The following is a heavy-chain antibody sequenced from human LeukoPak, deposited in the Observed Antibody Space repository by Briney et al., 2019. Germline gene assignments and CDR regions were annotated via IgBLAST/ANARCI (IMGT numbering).Heavy chain of an antibody. CDR3: ARDWGYCSSTNCYEGKL. V-gene: IGHV1-69*13. Sequence: GASVKVSCKASGGTFSSYAISWVRQAPGQGLEWMGRIIPIFGTAHYAEKFQGRVTITADESTTTAYMELTSLRSEDTAMYYCARDWGYCSSTNCYEGKLWGQGTLVTVSS. CDR1: GGTFSSYA. J-gene: IGHJ4*02. D-gene: IGHD2-2*01. CDR2: IIPIFGTA.